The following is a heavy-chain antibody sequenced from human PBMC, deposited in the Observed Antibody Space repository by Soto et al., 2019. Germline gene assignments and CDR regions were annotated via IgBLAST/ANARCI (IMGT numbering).Heavy chain of an antibody. V-gene: IGHV4-59*01. D-gene: IGHD4-4*01. CDR1: GGSISSYY. J-gene: IGHJ4*02. CDR2: IYYSGST. Sequence: SSETLSLTCTVSGGSISSYYWSWIRQPPGKGLEWIGYIYYSGSTNYNPSLKSRVTISVDTSKNQFSLKLSSVTAADTAVYYCARNQGRDGYSSFDYWGQGTLVTVSS. CDR3: ARNQGRDGYSSFDY.